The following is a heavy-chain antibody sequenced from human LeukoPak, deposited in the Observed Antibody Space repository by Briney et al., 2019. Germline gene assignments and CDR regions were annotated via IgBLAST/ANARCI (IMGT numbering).Heavy chain of an antibody. CDR1: GYSFTSYW. Sequence: GESLQISCKGSGYSFTSYWIGWVRQMPGKSLEWMGIIYYGDSGTKYSPSFQGQVTISADKSISTAYLQWSSLTASDTAMYYCARPYYNVWSANYYYWGQRNLGSVSS. CDR2: IYYGDSGT. D-gene: IGHD3-3*01. V-gene: IGHV5-51*01. CDR3: ARPYYNVWSANYYY. J-gene: IGHJ4*02.